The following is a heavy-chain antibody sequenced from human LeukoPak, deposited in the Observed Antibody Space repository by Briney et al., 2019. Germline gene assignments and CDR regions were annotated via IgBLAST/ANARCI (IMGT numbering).Heavy chain of an antibody. CDR3: ARGRVADH. D-gene: IGHD6-19*01. CDR1: GFTFTTYT. Sequence: GGSLRLSCAAPGFTFTTYTMTWVRQAPGKGLEWVSSISSGSRSIFYADSVKGRFTISRDNAKNSLSLQMNSLRAEDTAVYYCARGRVADHWGQGTLVAVSS. J-gene: IGHJ1*01. CDR2: ISSGSRSI. V-gene: IGHV3-21*01.